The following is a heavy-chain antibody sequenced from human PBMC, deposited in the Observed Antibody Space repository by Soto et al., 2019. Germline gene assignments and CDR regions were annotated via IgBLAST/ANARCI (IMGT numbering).Heavy chain of an antibody. CDR3: AREGDDVLRFLEWLSDGGRYFDY. CDR2: IYLSGTT. V-gene: IGHV4-38-2*02. CDR1: GYSISSGYY. Sequence: LSLTCAVSGYSISSGYYWGWIRQPPGKGLEWIGTIYLSGTTYYNPSLKSRVTISVDTSKNQFSLKLSSVTAADTAVYYCAREGDDVLRFLEWLSDGGRYFDYWGQGTLVTVSS. J-gene: IGHJ4*02. D-gene: IGHD3-3*01.